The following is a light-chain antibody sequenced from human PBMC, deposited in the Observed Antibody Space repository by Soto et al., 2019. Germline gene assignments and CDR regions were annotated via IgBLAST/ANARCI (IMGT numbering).Light chain of an antibody. Sequence: QTVVTQEPSFSVSPGGTVTLTCGLSSGSVSTNYYPSWYQQTPGQAPRTLIYNTNTRSSGVPDRFSGSILGNKAALTITGAQADDESDYYCVLYMGSGSVVFGGGTKVTV. CDR1: SGSVSTNYY. CDR3: VLYMGSGSVV. J-gene: IGLJ2*01. CDR2: NTN. V-gene: IGLV8-61*01.